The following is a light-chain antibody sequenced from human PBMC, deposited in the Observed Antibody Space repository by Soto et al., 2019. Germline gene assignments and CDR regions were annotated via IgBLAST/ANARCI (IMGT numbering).Light chain of an antibody. CDR3: QQYDSSLGLT. V-gene: IGKV3-20*01. Sequence: EIVLTQSPGTLSLSPGERATLSCRASQSVSRSYLARYQQKPGQAPRLLIYGASSRATGVPDRFSGSGSGTDFTLTISRLEPEDVAVYYCQQYDSSLGLTFGGGTKVEIK. CDR2: GAS. CDR1: QSVSRSY. J-gene: IGKJ4*01.